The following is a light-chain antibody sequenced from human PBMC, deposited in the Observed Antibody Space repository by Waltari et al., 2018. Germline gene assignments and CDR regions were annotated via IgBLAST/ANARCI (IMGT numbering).Light chain of an antibody. Sequence: SVLTQPPSTPRTLWRRLTISCSASSSTIGTHYLYLYQQFPGPAPKLLIYRNHERPSGVPDRFSGSKSGASASLVISGLRPEDEAYYYCAGWDDSLSGRVFGEGTKLSVL. CDR3: AGWDDSLSGRV. CDR1: SSTIGTHY. CDR2: RNH. J-gene: IGLJ3*02. V-gene: IGLV1-47*01.